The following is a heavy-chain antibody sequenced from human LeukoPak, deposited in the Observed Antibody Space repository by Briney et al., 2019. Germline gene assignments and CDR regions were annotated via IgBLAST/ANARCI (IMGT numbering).Heavy chain of an antibody. CDR3: ARDASPEDKSGYYDAFDI. D-gene: IGHD5-12*01. J-gene: IGHJ3*02. CDR1: GFTFSSYA. CDR2: ISGSGGRT. V-gene: IGHV3-23*01. Sequence: GGSLRLSCAASGFTFSSYAMSWVRQAPGKGLEWVSAISGSGGRTYYADSVKGRFTISRDNSKNTLYLQMNSLRAEDTAVYYCARDASPEDKSGYYDAFDIWGQGTMVTVSS.